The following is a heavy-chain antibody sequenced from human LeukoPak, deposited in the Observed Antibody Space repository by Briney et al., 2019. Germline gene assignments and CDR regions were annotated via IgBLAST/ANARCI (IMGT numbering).Heavy chain of an antibody. J-gene: IGHJ4*02. D-gene: IGHD3-22*01. CDR3: ASGNDYYDSSGNPGR. CDR2: ISSSSSYI. CDR1: GFTFSSYS. V-gene: IGHV3-21*01. Sequence: GGSLRLSCAASGFTFSSYSMNWVRQAPGKGLEWVSSISSSSSYIYYADSVKGRFTISRDNAKNSLYLQMNSLRAEDTAVYYCASGNDYYDSSGNPGRWGQGTLVTVSS.